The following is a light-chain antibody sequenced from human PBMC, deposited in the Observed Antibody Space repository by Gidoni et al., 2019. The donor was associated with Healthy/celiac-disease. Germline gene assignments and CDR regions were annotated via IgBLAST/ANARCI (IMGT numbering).Light chain of an antibody. CDR2: DVS. CDR1: SSDVGGYNY. J-gene: IGLJ1*01. Sequence: QSALTQPRSVSGSPGQSVTISCTGTSSDVGGYNYVSWYQQHQGKAPNLMIYDVSTRPSGVPDRFSGSKSGNTASLTISGLQAEDEADYYCCSYAGSYTYVFGTGTKVTVL. CDR3: CSYAGSYTYV. V-gene: IGLV2-11*01.